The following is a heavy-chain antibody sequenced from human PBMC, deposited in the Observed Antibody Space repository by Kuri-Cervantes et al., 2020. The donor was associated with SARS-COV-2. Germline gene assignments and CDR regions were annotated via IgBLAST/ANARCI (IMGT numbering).Heavy chain of an antibody. CDR2: ISYDGSNK. Sequence: GESLKISCAASGFTFSSYAMHWVRQAPGKGLEWVAVISYDGSNKYYADSVKGRFTISRDNSKNTLYLQMNSLGAEDTAVYYCARDGRGDSASRAAFDIWGQGTMVTVSS. V-gene: IGHV3-30-3*01. CDR3: ARDGRGDSASRAAFDI. CDR1: GFTFSSYA. J-gene: IGHJ3*02. D-gene: IGHD2-21*01.